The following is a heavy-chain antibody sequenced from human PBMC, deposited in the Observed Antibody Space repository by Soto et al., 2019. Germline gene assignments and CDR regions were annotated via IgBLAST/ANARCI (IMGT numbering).Heavy chain of an antibody. Sequence: QVQLVQSGAEVKKPGSSVKVSCKASGGTFSSYTISWVRQAPGQGLEWMGRIIPILGIANYAQKFQGRVTITADKSTSTAYMELSSLRSEDTAVYYCARDREYYDSSGYSPLFDYWGQGTLVTVSS. D-gene: IGHD3-22*01. CDR3: ARDREYYDSSGYSPLFDY. J-gene: IGHJ4*02. CDR2: IIPILGIA. CDR1: GGTFSSYT. V-gene: IGHV1-69*08.